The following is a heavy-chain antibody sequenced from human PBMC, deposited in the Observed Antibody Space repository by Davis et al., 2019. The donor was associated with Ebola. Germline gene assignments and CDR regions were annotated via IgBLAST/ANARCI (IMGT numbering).Heavy chain of an antibody. V-gene: IGHV4-59*12. CDR1: GGSISSYY. Sequence: SETLSLTCTVSGGSISSYYWSWIRQPPGKGLEWIGYIYYSGSTTYNPSLKSRVTISVDTSKIQFSLKLSSVTAADTAVYYCARQHYYYYYMDVWGKGTTVTVSS. CDR3: ARQHYYYYYMDV. CDR2: IYYSGST. J-gene: IGHJ6*03.